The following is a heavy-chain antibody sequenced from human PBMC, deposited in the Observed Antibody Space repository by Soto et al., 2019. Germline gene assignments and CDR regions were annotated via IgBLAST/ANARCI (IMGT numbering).Heavy chain of an antibody. D-gene: IGHD2-21*02. Sequence: QVQLVESGGGVVQPGRSLRLSCAASGFSFNNYAMHWVRQAPGKGLEWVTLISDDGSKKYFADSVKGRFTVSRDNSKNTLFLQMNSLKTEDTAVYYCATSAHPAVVTLYYFDSWGQGTLVTVSS. CDR1: GFSFNNYA. CDR2: ISDDGSKK. V-gene: IGHV3-30*03. CDR3: ATSAHPAVVTLYYFDS. J-gene: IGHJ4*02.